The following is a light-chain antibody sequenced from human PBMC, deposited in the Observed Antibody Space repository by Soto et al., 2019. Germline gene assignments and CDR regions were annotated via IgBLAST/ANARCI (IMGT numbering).Light chain of an antibody. Sequence: EIVMTQSPATLSVSPGERATLSCRASQSVGRSLAWYQQTPGQAPRLLIFGASTRATGIPARFSGSGSGTEFTLTISSLESEDFAFYYCLHYKNFPPGAFGQGTKVAIK. CDR3: LHYKNFPPGA. CDR2: GAS. CDR1: QSVGRS. J-gene: IGKJ1*01. V-gene: IGKV3-15*01.